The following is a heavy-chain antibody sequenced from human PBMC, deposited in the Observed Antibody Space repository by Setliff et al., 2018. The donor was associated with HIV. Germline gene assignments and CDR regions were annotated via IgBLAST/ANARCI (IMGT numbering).Heavy chain of an antibody. V-gene: IGHV4-4*02. D-gene: IGHD3-22*01. CDR1: GGSISSSNW. CDR2: IYYSGST. J-gene: IGHJ4*02. Sequence: KPSETLSLTCAVSGGSISSSNWWSWVRQPPGKGLEWIGEIYYSGSTYYNPSLKSRVTISVDTSQNQFSLKLSSVTAADTAVYYCAREGRSSSGYYYPYYFDYWGQGTLVTVSS. CDR3: AREGRSSSGYYYPYYFDY.